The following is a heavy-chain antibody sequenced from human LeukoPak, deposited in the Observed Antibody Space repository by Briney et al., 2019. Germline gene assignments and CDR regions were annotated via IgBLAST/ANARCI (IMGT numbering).Heavy chain of an antibody. V-gene: IGHV1-8*01. CDR2: MNPNSGNT. CDR3: ARGRGYDRTGYVYYFDY. CDR1: GYTFTSYD. J-gene: IGHJ4*02. Sequence: SVKVSCKASGYTFTSYDINWVRQATGQGLEWMGWMNPNSGNTGHTQEFQGRVTMTRDTSISTAYMELSSLRYEDTAVYYCARGRGYDRTGYVYYFDYWGQGTLVTVSS. D-gene: IGHD3-22*01.